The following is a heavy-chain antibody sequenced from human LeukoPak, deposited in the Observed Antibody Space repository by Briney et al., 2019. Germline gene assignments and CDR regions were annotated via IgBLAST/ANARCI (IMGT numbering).Heavy chain of an antibody. CDR3: ARDQSAPDSSSWYSDY. CDR1: GFTFSSYG. Sequence: GGSLRLSCAASGFTFSSYGMHWVRQAPGKGLEWVAFIRYDGSNKYYADSVKGRFTISRDNSKNTLYLQMNSLRAEDTAVYYCARDQSAPDSSSWYSDYWGQGTLVTVSS. CDR2: IRYDGSNK. J-gene: IGHJ4*02. D-gene: IGHD6-13*01. V-gene: IGHV3-30*02.